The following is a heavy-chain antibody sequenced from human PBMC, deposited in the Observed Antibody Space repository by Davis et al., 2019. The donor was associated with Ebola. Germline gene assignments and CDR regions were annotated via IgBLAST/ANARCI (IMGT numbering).Heavy chain of an antibody. J-gene: IGHJ3*02. D-gene: IGHD3-16*02. Sequence: AASVKVSCKASGYTFTGYYMHWVRQAPGQGLEWMGWINPNSGGTNYAQKFQGWVTMTRDTSISTAYMELSRLRSDDTAVYYCARWGSYRYTGAFDIWGQGTMVTVSS. CDR2: INPNSGGT. CDR3: ARWGSYRYTGAFDI. V-gene: IGHV1-2*04. CDR1: GYTFTGYY.